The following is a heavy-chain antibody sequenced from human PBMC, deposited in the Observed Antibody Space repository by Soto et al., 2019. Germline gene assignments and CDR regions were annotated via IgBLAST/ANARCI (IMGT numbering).Heavy chain of an antibody. Sequence: SETLSLTCTVSGGSISSYYWSWIRQPPGKGLEWIGYIYYSGSTNYNPSLKSRVTISVDTSKNQFSLKLSSVTAADTAVYYCARVSVVVVPAAWGDYYYYMDVWGKGTTVTVSS. CDR3: ARVSVVVVPAAWGDYYYYMDV. CDR1: GGSISSYY. CDR2: IYYSGST. J-gene: IGHJ6*03. V-gene: IGHV4-59*01. D-gene: IGHD2-2*01.